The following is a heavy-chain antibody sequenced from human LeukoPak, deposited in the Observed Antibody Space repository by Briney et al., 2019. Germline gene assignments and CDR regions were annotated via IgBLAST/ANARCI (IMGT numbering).Heavy chain of an antibody. CDR2: FYYSGST. CDR3: ARHADILTGYYRGAFDY. CDR1: GGSFSSYY. V-gene: IGHV4-59*08. Sequence: PSETLSLTCTVSGGSFSSYYWSWIRQPPGKGLEWIGYFYYSGSTNYNPHLERRVTISVDTSKNQFSLMLSSVPAADTAVYYCARHADILTGYYRGAFDYWGQGTLVTVSS. D-gene: IGHD3-9*01. J-gene: IGHJ4*02.